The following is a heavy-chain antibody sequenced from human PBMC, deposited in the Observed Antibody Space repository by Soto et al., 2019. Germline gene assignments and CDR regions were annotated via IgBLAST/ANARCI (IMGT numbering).Heavy chain of an antibody. CDR2: ISAYNGNT. J-gene: IGHJ3*02. CDR3: ARDADYYGSGRAFDI. V-gene: IGHV1-18*01. Sequence: QVQLVQSGAEVKKPGASVKVSCKASGYTFTSYGISWVRQAPGQGLEWMGWISAYNGNTNYAQKLQGRVTMTTDIYTSTAYLELRSLRSDDTAVYYCARDADYYGSGRAFDIWGQGTMVTVSS. D-gene: IGHD3-10*01. CDR1: GYTFTSYG.